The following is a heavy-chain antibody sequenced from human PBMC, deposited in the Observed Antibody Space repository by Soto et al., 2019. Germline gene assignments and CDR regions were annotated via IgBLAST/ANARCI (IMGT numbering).Heavy chain of an antibody. Sequence: QVQLVQSGAEVKKPGASVKVSCKTSGYTFTSYGITWVRQAPGQGLEWMGWSSTSNGDTNYVQKFQGRVTMTTDTSTGTGYMELRSLTSDDTAVYDCARDYTFPDYWGQGTLVTVSS. CDR1: GYTFTSYG. D-gene: IGHD3-3*02. CDR3: ARDYTFPDY. CDR2: SSTSNGDT. J-gene: IGHJ4*02. V-gene: IGHV1-18*01.